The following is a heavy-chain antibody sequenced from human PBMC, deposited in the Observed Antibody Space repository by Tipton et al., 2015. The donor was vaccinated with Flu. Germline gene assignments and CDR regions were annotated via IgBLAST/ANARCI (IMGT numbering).Heavy chain of an antibody. CDR3: ARDKTDTGSYKFDY. V-gene: IGHV3-7*01. Sequence: SLRLSCAASGFTFSSYWMSWVRQGPGKGLEWVANIKQDGSEKYYVDSVKGRFTISRDNAKNSLYLQMNSLRAEDTAVYYCARDKTDTGSYKFDYWGQGTVVTVSS. J-gene: IGHJ4*02. D-gene: IGHD1-26*01. CDR1: GFTFSSYW. CDR2: IKQDGSEK.